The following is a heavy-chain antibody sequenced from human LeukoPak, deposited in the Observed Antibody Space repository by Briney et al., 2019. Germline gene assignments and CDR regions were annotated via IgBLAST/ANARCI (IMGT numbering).Heavy chain of an antibody. CDR2: ISGSGGNT. V-gene: IGHV3-23*01. CDR3: AKYTGYSSGWIDY. J-gene: IGHJ4*02. D-gene: IGHD6-19*01. Sequence: GGSLRLSCVASGFTFSTYAMSWVRQAPGKGLEWVSGISGSGGNTYYADSVQGRFTISRDKSKNTLYLQMNSLRAEDTAGYYCAKYTGYSSGWIDYWGQGTLVTVSS. CDR1: GFTFSTYA.